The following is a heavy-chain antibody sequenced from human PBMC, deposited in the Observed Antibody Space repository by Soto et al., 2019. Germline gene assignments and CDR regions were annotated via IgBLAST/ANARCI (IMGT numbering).Heavy chain of an antibody. J-gene: IGHJ6*02. CDR3: ARAEQLEASRGMDV. V-gene: IGHV1-8*01. CDR2: MNPNSGNT. Sequence: GASVKVSCKASGCTFTSYDINWVRQATGQGLEWMGWMNPNSGNTGYARKFQGRVTMTRNTSISTAYMELSSLRSEDTAVYYCARAEQLEASRGMDVWGQGTTVTVSS. CDR1: GCTFTSYD. D-gene: IGHD6-6*01.